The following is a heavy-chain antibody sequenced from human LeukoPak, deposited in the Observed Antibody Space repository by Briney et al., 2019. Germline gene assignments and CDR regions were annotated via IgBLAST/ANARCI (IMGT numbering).Heavy chain of an antibody. Sequence: PGGSLRLFCAASGFTFSSYSMNWVRQAPGKGLEWVSYISSSSSTIYYADSVKGRFTISRDNAKNSLYLQMNSLRAEDTAVYYCASPVNRGAFDIWGQGTMVTVSS. CDR1: GFTFSSYS. J-gene: IGHJ3*02. D-gene: IGHD1-14*01. CDR2: ISSSSSTI. CDR3: ASPVNRGAFDI. V-gene: IGHV3-48*04.